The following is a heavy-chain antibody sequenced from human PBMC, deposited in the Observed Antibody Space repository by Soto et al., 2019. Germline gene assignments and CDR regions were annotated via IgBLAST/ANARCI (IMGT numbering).Heavy chain of an antibody. CDR3: ARGLLEGYSRYGPSY. Sequence: QVQLVQSGAEVKKPGASVKVSCKASGYTFTSYDINWVRQATGQGLEWMGWMNPNSGNTGYAQKFQGRVSLARITSTSRAYVELSSLRCGDTAVYYCARGLLEGYSRYGPSYWGPGTLVTVS. V-gene: IGHV1-8*01. CDR2: MNPNSGNT. J-gene: IGHJ4*02. D-gene: IGHD5-12*01. CDR1: GYTFTSYD.